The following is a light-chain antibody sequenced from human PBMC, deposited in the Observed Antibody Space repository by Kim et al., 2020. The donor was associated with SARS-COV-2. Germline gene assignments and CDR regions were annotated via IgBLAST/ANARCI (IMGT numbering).Light chain of an antibody. V-gene: IGLV2-8*01. Sequence: QSALTQPPSASGSPGQSVTISCTGTSSDVGGSNYVSWYQQHPGKAPKLMIYEVSKRPSGVPDRFSGSKSGNTASLTVSGLQAEDEADYYCSSYAGSNNNYVFGTGTKVTVL. CDR3: SSYAGSNNNYV. CDR1: SSDVGGSNY. J-gene: IGLJ1*01. CDR2: EVS.